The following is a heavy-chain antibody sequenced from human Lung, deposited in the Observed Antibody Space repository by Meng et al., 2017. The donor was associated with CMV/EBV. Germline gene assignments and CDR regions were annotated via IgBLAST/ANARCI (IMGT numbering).Heavy chain of an antibody. CDR1: GGSFSHNY. D-gene: IGHD3-22*01. CDR2: VNHRGSS. V-gene: IGHV4-34*01. CDR3: AREAAGDYDSSGPVEY. J-gene: IGHJ4*02. Sequence: SETLSLTCAVSGGSFSHNYWSWIRQPPGKGLEWIGEVNHRGSSNYNPSLMSRVTISVDTSKKQCSLKMSSVTAADTAVYYCAREAAGDYDSSGPVEYWGQGTXVTVSS.